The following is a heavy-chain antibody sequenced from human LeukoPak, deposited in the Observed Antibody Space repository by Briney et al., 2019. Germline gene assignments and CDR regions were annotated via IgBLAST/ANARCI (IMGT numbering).Heavy chain of an antibody. CDR3: AKDSDELIAAAYNWFDP. V-gene: IGHV3-48*03. Sequence: GGSLRLSCAASGFTFSSYEMNWVRQAPGKGLEWVSYISSIGRSIYYADSVKGRFTISRDNAKNSLGLQMNSLRAEDTAVYYCAKDSDELIAAAYNWFDPWGQGTLVIVSS. CDR2: ISSIGRSI. CDR1: GFTFSSYE. J-gene: IGHJ5*02. D-gene: IGHD6-13*01.